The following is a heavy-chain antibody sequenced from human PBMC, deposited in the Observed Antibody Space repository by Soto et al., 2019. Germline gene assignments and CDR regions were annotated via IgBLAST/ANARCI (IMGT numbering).Heavy chain of an antibody. D-gene: IGHD2-15*01. CDR2: IYHSGST. V-gene: IGHV4-38-2*01. CDR3: ARASPSGVGYCSGGSCYYFDY. CDR1: GYSISSGYY. J-gene: IGHJ4*02. Sequence: SETLSLTCAVSGYSISSGYYWGWIRQPPGKGLEWIGSIYHSGSTYYNPSLKSRVTISVDTSKNQFSLKLSSVTAADTAVYYYARASPSGVGYCSGGSCYYFDYWGQGTLVTASS.